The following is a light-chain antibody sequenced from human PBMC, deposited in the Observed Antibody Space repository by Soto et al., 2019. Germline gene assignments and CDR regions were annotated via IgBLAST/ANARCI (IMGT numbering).Light chain of an antibody. CDR3: QHRSHWPWLT. CDR2: DVF. Sequence: EIVLTQSPATLSLSPGERATLSCRASQSVNNYLAWYQQKPGQAPRLVIYDVFNRATGTPDRFSGSGSGTVFTLTISSLEPEHFGVYSCQHRSHWPWLTSGGGTRVESK. J-gene: IGKJ4*01. CDR1: QSVNNY. V-gene: IGKV3-11*01.